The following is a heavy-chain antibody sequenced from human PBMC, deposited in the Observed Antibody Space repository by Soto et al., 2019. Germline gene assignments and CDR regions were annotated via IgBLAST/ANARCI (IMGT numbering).Heavy chain of an antibody. Sequence: EVQLVESGGGLVKPGGSLRLSCAASGFTFSNAWMSWVRQAPGKGLEWVGRIKSKTDCGTTDYAAPVKGRFTISRDDSKNTLYLQMNSLKTEDTAVYYCTTDPPSGGYYGSGSYLGWPHSSGLFDYWGQGTLVTVSS. D-gene: IGHD3-10*01. J-gene: IGHJ4*02. CDR3: TTDPPSGGYYGSGSYLGWPHSSGLFDY. V-gene: IGHV3-15*01. CDR1: GFTFSNAW. CDR2: IKSKTDCGTT.